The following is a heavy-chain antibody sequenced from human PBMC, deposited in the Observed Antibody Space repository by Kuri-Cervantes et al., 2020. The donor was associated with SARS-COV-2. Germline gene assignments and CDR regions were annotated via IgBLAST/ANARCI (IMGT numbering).Heavy chain of an antibody. V-gene: IGHV3-23*01. CDR1: GFTFSSYA. Sequence: GGSLRLSCAASGFTFSSYAMSWVRQAPGKGLEWVSAISGSGGITYYADSVKGRFTISRDNAKNSLYLQMNSLRAEDTAVYYCAREVTIFGAVSRGFDPWGQGTLVTVSS. J-gene: IGHJ5*02. CDR2: ISGSGGIT. D-gene: IGHD3-3*01. CDR3: AREVTIFGAVSRGFDP.